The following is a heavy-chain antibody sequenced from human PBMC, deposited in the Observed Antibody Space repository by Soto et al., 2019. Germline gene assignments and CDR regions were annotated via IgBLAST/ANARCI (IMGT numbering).Heavy chain of an antibody. D-gene: IGHD5-12*01. CDR2: ISHSGRT. Sequence: SATLSLTYSVSGASLMSGSYYWSWIRQPPGKGLEWIGYISHSGRTNYDPSLKSRLTMSVDTSQNQFSLQLNSVTAADTAVYYCSIGSTFDHWGQGTMVTVAS. CDR3: SIGSTFDH. J-gene: IGHJ4*02. V-gene: IGHV4-61*01. CDR1: GASLMSGSYY.